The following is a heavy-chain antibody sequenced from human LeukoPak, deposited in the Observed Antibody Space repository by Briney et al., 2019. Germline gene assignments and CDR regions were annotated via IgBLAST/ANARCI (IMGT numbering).Heavy chain of an antibody. V-gene: IGHV1-2*02. CDR1: GYTFTSYG. CDR2: INPNSGGT. CDR3: ARVSGIKLWDY. D-gene: IGHD1-26*01. J-gene: IGHJ4*02. Sequence: ASVKVSCKASGYTFTSYGITWVRQAPGQGLEWMGWINPNSGGTNYAQKFQGRVTMTRDTSISTAYMELSRLRSDDTAVYYCARVSGIKLWDYWGQGTLVTVSS.